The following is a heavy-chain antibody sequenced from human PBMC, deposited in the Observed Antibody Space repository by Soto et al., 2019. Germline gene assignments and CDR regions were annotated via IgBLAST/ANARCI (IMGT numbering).Heavy chain of an antibody. V-gene: IGHV3-9*01. D-gene: IGHD3-10*01. J-gene: IGHJ4*02. CDR3: AKAPLSSSVRGYFDY. Sequence: EVQLVESGGGLVQPGRSLRLSCAASGFTFDDYAMHWVRQAPGKGLEWVSGISWNSGSIGYADSVKGRFTISRDNAKNSLYLQMNSLRAEDTALYYCAKAPLSSSVRGYFDYWGQGTLVTVSS. CDR1: GFTFDDYA. CDR2: ISWNSGSI.